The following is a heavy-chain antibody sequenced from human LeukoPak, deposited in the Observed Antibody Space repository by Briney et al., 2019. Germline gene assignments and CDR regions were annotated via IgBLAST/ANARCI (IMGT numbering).Heavy chain of an antibody. Sequence: SETLSLTCTVSGGSISSYYWSWIRQPPGKGLEWIGYIYYSGSTNYNPSLKSRVTISVDTSKNQFSLKLSSATAADTAVYYCARVQAAAGFDYWGQGTLVTVSS. CDR2: IYYSGST. V-gene: IGHV4-59*01. J-gene: IGHJ4*02. CDR3: ARVQAAAGFDY. D-gene: IGHD6-13*01. CDR1: GGSISSYY.